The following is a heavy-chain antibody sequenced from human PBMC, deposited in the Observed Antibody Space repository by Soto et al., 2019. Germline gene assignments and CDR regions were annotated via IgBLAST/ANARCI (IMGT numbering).Heavy chain of an antibody. Sequence: SETLSLTCTVSGGSIRSYYWSWIRQPPGKGLEWIGYIYYSGSTNYNPSLKSRVTISVDTSKNQFSLKLSSVTAADTAVYYCARHNSRYSGYDYYYMDVWGKGTTVTVSS. V-gene: IGHV4-59*08. D-gene: IGHD1-26*01. J-gene: IGHJ6*03. CDR1: GGSIRSYY. CDR3: ARHNSRYSGYDYYYMDV. CDR2: IYYSGST.